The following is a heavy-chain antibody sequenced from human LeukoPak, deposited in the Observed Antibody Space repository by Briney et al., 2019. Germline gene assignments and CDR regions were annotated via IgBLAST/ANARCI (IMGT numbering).Heavy chain of an antibody. D-gene: IGHD3-16*01. Sequence: GGSMRLSCAASGFTFSNAWMSWVRQAPGKGLEWVGRIKSKTDGGTTDYAAPVKGRFTISRDDSKNTLYLQMNSLRAEDTAIYYCVREWGGTDAFDIWGQGTMVTVSS. CDR1: GFTFSNAW. CDR3: VREWGGTDAFDI. CDR2: IKSKTDGGTT. V-gene: IGHV3-15*01. J-gene: IGHJ3*02.